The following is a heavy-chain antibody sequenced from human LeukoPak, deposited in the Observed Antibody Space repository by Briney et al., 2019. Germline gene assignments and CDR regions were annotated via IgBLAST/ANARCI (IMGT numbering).Heavy chain of an antibody. CDR3: ARARHLSWTRTEQLFDY. CDR1: GFTFSDYY. Sequence: GGSPRLSCAASGFTFSDYYMSWIRQAPGKGLEWVSYISSSDSTIYYADSVKGRFTISRDNAKNSLYLQMNSLRAEDTAVYYCARARHLSWTRTEQLFDYWGQGTLVTVSS. V-gene: IGHV3-11*01. J-gene: IGHJ4*02. CDR2: ISSSDSTI. D-gene: IGHD6-13*01.